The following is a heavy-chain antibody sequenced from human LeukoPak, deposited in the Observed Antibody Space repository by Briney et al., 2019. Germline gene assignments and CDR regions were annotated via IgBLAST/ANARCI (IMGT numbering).Heavy chain of an antibody. Sequence: PGGSLRLSCAASGFTFSSYAFSWVRQAPGKGLEWVSGSGGGGSTYYADSVKGRSTISRDNSKNTLYLQMNSLRAEDTAVYYCAKLATGGPDYWGQGTLVTVSS. V-gene: IGHV3-23*01. D-gene: IGHD2-15*01. CDR1: GFTFSSYA. CDR3: AKLATGGPDY. J-gene: IGHJ4*02. CDR2: SGGGGST.